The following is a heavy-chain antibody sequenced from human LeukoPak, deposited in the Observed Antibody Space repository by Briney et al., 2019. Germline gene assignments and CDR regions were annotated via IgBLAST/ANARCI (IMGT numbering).Heavy chain of an antibody. CDR1: GFTFDDYA. V-gene: IGHV3-9*01. CDR3: AKDAVKYCSSTSCCMDY. Sequence: PGGSLRLSCAASGFTFDDYAMHWVRQAPGKGLEWVSGISWNSGSIGYADSVKGRFTISRDNAKNSLYLQMNSLRAEDTALYYCAKDAVKYCSSTSCCMDYWGQGTLVTVSS. J-gene: IGHJ4*02. CDR2: ISWNSGSI. D-gene: IGHD2-2*01.